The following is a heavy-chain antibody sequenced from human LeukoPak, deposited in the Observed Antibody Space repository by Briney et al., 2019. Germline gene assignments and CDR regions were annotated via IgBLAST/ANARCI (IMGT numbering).Heavy chain of an antibody. V-gene: IGHV4-34*01. CDR2: INHSGST. CDR3: ARYRLYCSGGSCYNWFDP. Sequence: PSEILSLTCAVYGGSFSGYYWSWIRQPPGKGLEWIGEINHSGSTNYNPSLKSRVTISVDTSKNQFSLKLSSVTAADTAVYYCARYRLYCSGGSCYNWFDPWGQGTLVTVSS. CDR1: GGSFSGYY. J-gene: IGHJ5*02. D-gene: IGHD2-15*01.